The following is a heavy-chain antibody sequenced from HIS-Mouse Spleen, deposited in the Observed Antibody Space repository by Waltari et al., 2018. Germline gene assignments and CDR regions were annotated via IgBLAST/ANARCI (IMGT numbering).Heavy chain of an antibody. Sequence: QLPLQESGPGLLKPSAPLSLPCPVSGASLRILSSSWGWIRQPPGKGLEWIGSIYYSGSTYYNPSLKSRVTISVDTSKNRFSLKLSSVTAADTAVYYCAREIPYSSSWYDWYFDLWGRGTLDTVSS. CDR1: GASLRILSSS. CDR3: AREIPYSSSWYDWYFDL. D-gene: IGHD6-13*01. J-gene: IGHJ2*01. CDR2: IYYSGST. V-gene: IGHV4-39*07.